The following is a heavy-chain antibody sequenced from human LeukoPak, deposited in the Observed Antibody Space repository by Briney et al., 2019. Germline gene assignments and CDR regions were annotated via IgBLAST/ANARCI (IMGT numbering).Heavy chain of an antibody. J-gene: IGHJ4*02. CDR3: AKGWSDYVWGSYRPNHNFDY. Sequence: GGSLRLSCAASGFTFSSYAMSWVRQAPGKGLEWVSAISDSGGSTYYADSVKGRFTISRDNSKNTLYLQMNSLRAEDTAVYYCAKGWSDYVWGSYRPNHNFDYWGQGTLVTVSS. D-gene: IGHD3-16*02. CDR2: ISDSGGST. CDR1: GFTFSSYA. V-gene: IGHV3-23*01.